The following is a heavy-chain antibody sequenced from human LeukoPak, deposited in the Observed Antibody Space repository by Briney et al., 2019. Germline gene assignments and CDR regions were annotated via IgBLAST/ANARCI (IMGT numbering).Heavy chain of an antibody. CDR3: ARAPPGATVVRHYFDY. D-gene: IGHD4-23*01. V-gene: IGHV1-2*02. Sequence: ASVKVSCKASGYTFTGYYMHWVRHAPGQGVEWMAWINPNSGGTNYAQKFQGRVTMTRDTSTSIAYMELRSLRSDDTAVYYCARAPPGATVVRHYFDYWGQGTLVTVSS. CDR1: GYTFTGYY. CDR2: INPNSGGT. J-gene: IGHJ4*02.